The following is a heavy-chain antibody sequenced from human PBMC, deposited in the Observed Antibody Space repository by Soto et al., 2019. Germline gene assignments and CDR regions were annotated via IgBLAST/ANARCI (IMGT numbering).Heavy chain of an antibody. D-gene: IGHD6-6*01. CDR3: ARNSVGQAARPWYFDY. CDR2: IYYSGST. J-gene: IGHJ4*02. V-gene: IGHV4-59*12. Sequence: ETLSLTCTVFGGSISSSYWNWIRQPPGKGLEWIGYIYYSGSTNYNPSLKSRVTISVDTSKNQFSLKLSSVTAADTAVYYCARNSVGQAARPWYFDYWGQGTLVTVSS. CDR1: GGSISSSY.